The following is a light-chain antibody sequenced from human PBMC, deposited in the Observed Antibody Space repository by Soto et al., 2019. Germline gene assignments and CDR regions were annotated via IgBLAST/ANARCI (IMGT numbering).Light chain of an antibody. CDR1: QSISSW. CDR3: QQYNTYST. CDR2: KAS. J-gene: IGKJ1*01. V-gene: IGKV1-5*03. Sequence: DIQMTQSPSSLSASVGDRVTITCRASQSISSWLAWYQQKPGKAPNLLIYKASSLESGVPSRFSDSGSGTEFTLTISSLQPDDFATYYCQQYNTYSTVGQGTKGDSK.